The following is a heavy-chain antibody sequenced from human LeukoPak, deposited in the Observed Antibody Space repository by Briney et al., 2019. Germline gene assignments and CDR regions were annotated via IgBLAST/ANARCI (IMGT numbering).Heavy chain of an antibody. D-gene: IGHD6-19*01. CDR3: ARDAMAVAANWFHP. CDR1: GGSLSGYC. CDR2: IYYSGST. Sequence: SETLFLTCAVYGGSLSGYCWGWIRQPPGKGLEWIGSIYYSGSTYYNPSLKSRVTISVDTSKNQFSLKLSSVTAADTAVYYCARDAMAVAANWFHPWGQGTLVTVSS. J-gene: IGHJ5*02. V-gene: IGHV4-39*01.